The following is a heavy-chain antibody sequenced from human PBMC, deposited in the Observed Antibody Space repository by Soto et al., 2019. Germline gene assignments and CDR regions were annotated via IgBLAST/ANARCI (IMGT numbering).Heavy chain of an antibody. D-gene: IGHD3-22*01. CDR3: ARAHYYDSSGTHWYFDL. V-gene: IGHV1-69*13. J-gene: IGHJ2*01. Sequence: SVKVSCKASGGTFSSYAISWVRQAPGQGLEWMGGIIPIFGTANYAQKFQGRVTITADESTSTAYMELSSLRSEDTAVYYCARAHYYDSSGTHWYFDLWGRGTLVTVSS. CDR1: GGTFSSYA. CDR2: IIPIFGTA.